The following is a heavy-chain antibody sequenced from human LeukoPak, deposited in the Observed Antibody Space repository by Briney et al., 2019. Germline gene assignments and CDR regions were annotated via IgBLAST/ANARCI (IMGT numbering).Heavy chain of an antibody. CDR2: INHSGST. J-gene: IGHJ4*02. CDR3: ARTGNDSSGYYYRLDY. Sequence: PSETLSLTCAVYGGSFSGYYWSWIRQPPGKGLEWIGEINHSGSTNYNPSLKSRVTISVDTSKNQFSLKLSSVTAADTAVYYCARTGNDSSGYYYRLDYWGQGTLVTVSS. D-gene: IGHD3-22*01. V-gene: IGHV4-34*01. CDR1: GGSFSGYY.